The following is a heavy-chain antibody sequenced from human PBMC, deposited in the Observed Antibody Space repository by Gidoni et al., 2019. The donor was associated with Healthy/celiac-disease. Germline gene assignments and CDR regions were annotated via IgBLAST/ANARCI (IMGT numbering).Heavy chain of an antibody. CDR1: GYTFTSSG. CDR2: ISAYNGNT. D-gene: IGHD3-10*01. Sequence: QVQLVQSGAEVKKPGASVKVSCKASGYTFTSSGISWVRQAPGQGLEWMGWISAYNGNTNYAQKLQGRVTMTTDTSTSTAYMELRSLRSDDTAVYYCARDLGFGELLESIGYFDYWGQGTLVTVSS. V-gene: IGHV1-18*01. J-gene: IGHJ4*02. CDR3: ARDLGFGELLESIGYFDY.